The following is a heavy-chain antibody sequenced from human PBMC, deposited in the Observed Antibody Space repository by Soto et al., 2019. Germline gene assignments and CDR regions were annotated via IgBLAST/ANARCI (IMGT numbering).Heavy chain of an antibody. CDR1: GASIINYY. CDR2: VSNTATT. J-gene: IGHJ4*02. V-gene: IGHV4-59*12. Sequence: PSETLSLTCTVSGASIINYYWAWIRQSPGGGLESIGYVSNTATTTYNPSLKNRVTISVDWSKNQFSLTLSSVTAADTAVYYCARGPPHHYWGQGTLVTVSS. CDR3: ARGPPHHY.